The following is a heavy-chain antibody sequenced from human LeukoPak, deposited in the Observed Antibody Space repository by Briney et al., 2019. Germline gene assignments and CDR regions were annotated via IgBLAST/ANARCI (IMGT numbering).Heavy chain of an antibody. CDR1: GFTFSSYA. V-gene: IGHV3-23*01. J-gene: IGHJ4*02. D-gene: IGHD3-16*01. CDR2: ISGSGGST. CDR3: AKRVYDYVWGSYQDA. Sequence: GGSLRLSCAASGFTFSSYAMSWVRQARGKGLEWVSAISGSGGSTYYADSVKGRFTISRDNSKNALYLQMNSLRAEDTAVYYCAKRVYDYVWGSYQDAWGQGTLVTVSS.